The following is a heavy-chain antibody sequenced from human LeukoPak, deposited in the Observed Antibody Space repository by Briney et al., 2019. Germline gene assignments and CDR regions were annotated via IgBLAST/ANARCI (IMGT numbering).Heavy chain of an antibody. Sequence: GGSLRLSCAASGFTFSSYSMNWVRQAPGTGLECVSSISSSSSYIYYADSVKGRFTISRDNAKNSLYLQMNSLRAEDTAVYYCARDMGTVYYYYGMDVWGQGTTVTVSS. CDR2: ISSSSSYI. CDR1: GFTFSSYS. J-gene: IGHJ6*02. CDR3: ARDMGTVYYYYGMDV. D-gene: IGHD7-27*01. V-gene: IGHV3-21*01.